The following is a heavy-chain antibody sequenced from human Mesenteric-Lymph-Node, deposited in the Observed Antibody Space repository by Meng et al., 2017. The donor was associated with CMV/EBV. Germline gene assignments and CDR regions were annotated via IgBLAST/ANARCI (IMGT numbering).Heavy chain of an antibody. CDR2: ISSSSSYI. Sequence: ASGYTFTSYAMNWVRQAPGQGLEWVSSISSSSSYIYYADSVKGRFTISRDNAKNSLYLQMNSLRAEDTAVYYCARGGRGYSSSAEDYWGQGTLVTVSS. D-gene: IGHD6-13*01. V-gene: IGHV3-21*01. J-gene: IGHJ4*02. CDR3: ARGGRGYSSSAEDY. CDR1: GYTFTSYA.